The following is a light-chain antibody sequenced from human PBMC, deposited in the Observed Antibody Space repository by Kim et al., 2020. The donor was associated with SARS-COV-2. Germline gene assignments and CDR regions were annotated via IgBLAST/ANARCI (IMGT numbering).Light chain of an antibody. CDR2: WAS. J-gene: IGKJ4*01. CDR3: QQYYSTLLT. V-gene: IGKV4-1*01. Sequence: DIVMTQSPDSLAVSLGERATINCKSSQSVLYSSNNKNYLAWYQHKAGQPPKLLIYWASTRESGVPDRFSGSGSGTDFTLTISSLQAEDVAVYYCQQYYSTLLTFGGGTKVDIK. CDR1: QSVLYSSNNKNY.